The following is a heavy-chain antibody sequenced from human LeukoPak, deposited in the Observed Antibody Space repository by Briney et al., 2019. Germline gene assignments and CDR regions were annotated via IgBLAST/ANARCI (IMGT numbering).Heavy chain of an antibody. Sequence: GGSLRLSCAASGFTFSSYSMNWVRQAPGKGLEWVSSISSSSSSYIYYADSVKGRFTVSRDNAKNSLYLQMNSLRAEDTAVYYCARDLGYYYDSSGQNYWGQGTLVTVSS. CDR2: ISSSSSSYI. CDR3: ARDLGYYYDSSGQNY. D-gene: IGHD3-22*01. J-gene: IGHJ4*02. CDR1: GFTFSSYS. V-gene: IGHV3-21*01.